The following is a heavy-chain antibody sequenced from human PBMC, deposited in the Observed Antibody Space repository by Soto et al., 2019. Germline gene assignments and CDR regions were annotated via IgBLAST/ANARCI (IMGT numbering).Heavy chain of an antibody. D-gene: IGHD6-19*01. CDR1: GYNFPYFW. CDR2: IDPSDSYT. J-gene: IGHJ4*02. CDR3: ARGYNSGWSIAPSYIDF. V-gene: IGHV5-10-1*01. Sequence: GESLKISCEGSGYNFPYFWITWVRQMPGKGLEWMGTIDPSDSYTDYSPSFQGHVTLSADKSRSTAYLQWSSLKASDTAMYYCARGYNSGWSIAPSYIDFWGPENLVSV.